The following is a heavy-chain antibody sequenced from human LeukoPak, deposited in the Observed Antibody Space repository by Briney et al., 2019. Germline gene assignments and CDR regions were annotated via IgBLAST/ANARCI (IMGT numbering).Heavy chain of an antibody. D-gene: IGHD6-19*01. J-gene: IGHJ4*02. V-gene: IGHV6-1*01. Sequence: SQTLSLTCALSGDSVSSNSAAWNWIRQSPSRSLESLGRTYYRSKWYNDYAVSVKSRITINPDTSKNQFSLQLNSVTPEDTAVYYCARAPLPHSSGYYFDYWGQGTLVTVSS. CDR1: GDSVSSNSAA. CDR3: ARAPLPHSSGYYFDY. CDR2: TYYRSKWYN.